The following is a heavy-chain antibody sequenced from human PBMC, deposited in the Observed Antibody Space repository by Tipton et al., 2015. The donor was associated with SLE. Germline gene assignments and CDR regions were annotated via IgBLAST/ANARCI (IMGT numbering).Heavy chain of an antibody. CDR2: INHSGST. V-gene: IGHV4-34*01. CDR1: GGSFSDYY. D-gene: IGHD2-21*01. J-gene: IGHJ5*02. CDR3: AREASYCGGDCYPSWFDP. Sequence: TLSLTCAVYGGSFSDYYWSWIRQSPGKGLEWIGEINHSGSTNYNPSLKSRVTISVDTSKNQFSLKLSSVTAADTAVYYCAREASYCGGDCYPSWFDPWGQGTLVTVSS.